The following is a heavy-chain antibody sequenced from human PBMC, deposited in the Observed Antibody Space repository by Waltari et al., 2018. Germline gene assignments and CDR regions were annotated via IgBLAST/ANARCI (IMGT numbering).Heavy chain of an antibody. J-gene: IGHJ4*02. V-gene: IGHV3-9*01. CDR3: VKESMTHYYLDS. Sequence: ELQLVESGVGLVQPGGSLRLACAASGFSFDAYTMHWVRQAPGKGLEWVASLTWNRVGIGYAEAVKGRFTIARDNAKNALYLQMNSLKVEDTALYYCVKESMTHYYLDSWGQGTPVTVSS. D-gene: IGHD6-6*01. CDR2: LTWNRVGI. CDR1: GFSFDAYT.